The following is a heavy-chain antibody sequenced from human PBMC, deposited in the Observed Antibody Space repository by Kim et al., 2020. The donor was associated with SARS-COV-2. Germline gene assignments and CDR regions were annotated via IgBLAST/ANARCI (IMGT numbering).Heavy chain of an antibody. J-gene: IGHJ4*02. Sequence: SETLSLTCTVSGGSISSSTYYWGWIRQPPGKGLEWIGSIYYSGSTYYNPSLKSRVTISVDTSKNQFSLKLMSVTAADTAVYYCARKVDYWGQGTLGTVSS. CDR2: IYYSGST. V-gene: IGHV4-39*01. CDR3: ARKVDY. CDR1: GGSISSSTYY.